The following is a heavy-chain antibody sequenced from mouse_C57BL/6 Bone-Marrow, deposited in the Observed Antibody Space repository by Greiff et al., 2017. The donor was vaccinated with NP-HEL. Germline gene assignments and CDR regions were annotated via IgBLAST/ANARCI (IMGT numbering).Heavy chain of an antibody. CDR3: TWDEDY. J-gene: IGHJ4*01. V-gene: IGHV6-6*01. CDR2: IRNKANNHAT. Sequence: EVKLMESGGGLVQPGGSMKLSCAASGFTFSDAWMDWVRQSPEKGLEWAAEIRNKANNHATYYAESVKGRFTISRDDSKSSVYLQMNSLRAEDTGIYYCTWDEDYWGQGTSVTVSS. CDR1: GFTFSDAW.